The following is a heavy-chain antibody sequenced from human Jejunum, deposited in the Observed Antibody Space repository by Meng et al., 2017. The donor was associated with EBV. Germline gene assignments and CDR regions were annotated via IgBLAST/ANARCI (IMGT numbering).Heavy chain of an antibody. V-gene: IGHV1-8*01. D-gene: IGHD5-24*01. CDR1: GYTFTTHH. J-gene: IGHJ4*02. CDR2: MSPDNGDT. CDR3: ARGDGYNLY. Sequence: VQLVQSGDEVKKPGASVKVSCKASGYTFTTHHINWVRQATGQGLEYMGWMSPDNGDTGYAQNFQGRLTMTRDTSISTAYMELSSLTSDDTAVYYCARGDGYNLYWGQGTLVTVSS.